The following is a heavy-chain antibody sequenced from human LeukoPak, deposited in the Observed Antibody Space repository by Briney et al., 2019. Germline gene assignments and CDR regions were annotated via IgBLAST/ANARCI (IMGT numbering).Heavy chain of an antibody. CDR1: GGSISSSIYY. Sequence: PSETLSLTCTVSGGSISSSIYYWSWIRQPAGKGLEWIGRIYTSGSTNYNPSLKSRVTISVDTSKNQFSLKLSSVTAADTAVYYCASQEYYYDSSGYYRLGAFDMWGQGTMVTVSS. CDR3: ASQEYYYDSSGYYRLGAFDM. J-gene: IGHJ3*02. V-gene: IGHV4-61*02. D-gene: IGHD3-22*01. CDR2: IYTSGST.